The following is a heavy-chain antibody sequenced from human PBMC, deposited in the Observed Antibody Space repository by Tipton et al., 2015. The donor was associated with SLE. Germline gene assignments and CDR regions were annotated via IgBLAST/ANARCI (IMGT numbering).Heavy chain of an antibody. Sequence: GLVKPSETLSLTCTVSGGSISSYYWTWIRQPPGKGLEWIGDVHKSGTTNYTPSLKSRVTISVDTSKNQFSLKMRSVTAADTAVYYCARVQRFLRVPSYYYYMDVWGKGTTVTVSS. CDR1: GGSISSYY. CDR3: ARVQRFLRVPSYYYYMDV. D-gene: IGHD3-3*01. V-gene: IGHV4-59*01. J-gene: IGHJ6*03. CDR2: VHKSGTT.